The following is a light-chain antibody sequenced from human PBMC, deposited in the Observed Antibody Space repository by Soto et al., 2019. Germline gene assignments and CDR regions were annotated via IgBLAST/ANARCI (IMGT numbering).Light chain of an antibody. J-gene: IGKJ2*01. CDR3: QQYPGYT. CDR2: GAS. V-gene: IGKV3-20*01. Sequence: EIVLTQSPGPLSLSPGERATLSCRASQSVSSSYLAWYQQKPGQAPRLLIYGASSRATGIPDRFSGSGSGTDFTLTISRLEPEDFAVYYCQQYPGYTFGQGTKLEIK. CDR1: QSVSSSY.